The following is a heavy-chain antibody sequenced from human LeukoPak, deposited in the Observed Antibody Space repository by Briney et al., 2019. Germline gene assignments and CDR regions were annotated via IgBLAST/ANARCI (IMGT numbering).Heavy chain of an antibody. J-gene: IGHJ5*02. CDR3: ARDYGSGHRWFDP. Sequence: GGSLGLSCAASGFTFRNYVIHWVRQAPGKGLEWVAVTSSDLNVKLYADSVKGRFTISRDNAKNSLCLQMNSLRAEDTAVYYCARDYGSGHRWFDPWGQGTLVTVSS. CDR2: TSSDLNVK. V-gene: IGHV3-30-3*01. D-gene: IGHD3-10*01. CDR1: GFTFRNYV.